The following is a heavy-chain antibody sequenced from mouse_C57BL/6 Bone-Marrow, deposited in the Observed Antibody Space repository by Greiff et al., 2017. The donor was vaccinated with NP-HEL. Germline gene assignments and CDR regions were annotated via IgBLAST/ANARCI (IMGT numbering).Heavy chain of an antibody. Sequence: QVQLQQPGAELVKPGASVKMSCKASGYTFTSYWITWVKPRPGQGLEWIGDLYPGSGSTNYNEKFKSKATLTVDTPSSTAYMQLSSLTSEDSAVYYCAIDWDFDYWGQGTTLTVSS. J-gene: IGHJ2*01. CDR2: LYPGSGST. CDR1: GYTFTSYW. CDR3: AIDWDFDY. V-gene: IGHV1-55*01. D-gene: IGHD4-1*01.